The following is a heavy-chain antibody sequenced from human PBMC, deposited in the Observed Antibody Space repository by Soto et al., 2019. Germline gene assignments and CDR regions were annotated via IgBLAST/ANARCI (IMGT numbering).Heavy chain of an antibody. CDR2: THYRSKWYN. D-gene: IGHD2-15*01. CDR3: GRSARGHVVKYFDY. V-gene: IGHV6-1*01. Sequence: SQTLSLTCAISGDTVSSNSAAWNWIRQSPSRGLEWLGRTHYRSKWYNDYAVSVKSRITINPDTSKNQFSLQLNSVTPEDTAVYYCGRSARGHVVKYFDYWVQGTLVTVSS. J-gene: IGHJ4*02. CDR1: GDTVSSNSAA.